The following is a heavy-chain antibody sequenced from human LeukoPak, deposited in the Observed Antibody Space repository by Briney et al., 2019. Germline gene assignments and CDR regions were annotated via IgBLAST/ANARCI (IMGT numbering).Heavy chain of an antibody. CDR2: ISYDGSNK. J-gene: IGHJ4*02. CDR1: GLTFSSYG. V-gene: IGHV3-30*03. CDR3: AREHIVVVTAISYDFDY. Sequence: PGRSLRLSCAASGLTFSSYGMHWVRQAPGKGLEWVAVISYDGSNKYYADSVKGRFTISRDNSKNTLYLQMNSLRAEDTAVYYCAREHIVVVTAISYDFDYWGQGTLVTVSS. D-gene: IGHD2-21*02.